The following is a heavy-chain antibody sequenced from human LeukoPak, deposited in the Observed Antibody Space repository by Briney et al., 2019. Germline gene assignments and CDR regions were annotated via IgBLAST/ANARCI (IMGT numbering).Heavy chain of an antibody. CDR1: GFTFSSYA. V-gene: IGHV3-30-3*02. CDR2: ISYDGSNK. Sequence: PGRSLRLSCAASGFTFSSYAMHWVRQAPGKGLEWVAVISYDGSNKYYADSVKGRFTISRDNSKNTLYLQVNGLRAEDTAVYYCAKILAGTWYFDLWGRGTLVTVSS. J-gene: IGHJ2*01. CDR3: AKILAGTWYFDL. D-gene: IGHD1-14*01.